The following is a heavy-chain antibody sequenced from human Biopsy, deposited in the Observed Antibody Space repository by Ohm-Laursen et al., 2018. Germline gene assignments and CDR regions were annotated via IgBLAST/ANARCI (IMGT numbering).Heavy chain of an antibody. V-gene: IGHV4-59*08. J-gene: IGHJ5*02. Sequence: TLSLTCSVSGYSMSTYYWSWIRQPPGKGLEWIVYIYYSGSTNYNPSLKSRVTISVDMSKNQFSLKLTSVAAADTAVYYCARHRGGMPSSGNWFDHWGQGTLVTVSS. CDR3: ARHRGGMPSSGNWFDH. CDR1: GYSMSTYY. D-gene: IGHD2-2*01. CDR2: IYYSGST.